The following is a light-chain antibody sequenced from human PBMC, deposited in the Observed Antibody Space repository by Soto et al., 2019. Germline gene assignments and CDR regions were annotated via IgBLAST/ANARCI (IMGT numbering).Light chain of an antibody. V-gene: IGLV2-14*01. CDR3: SSYTTSSTLLYV. J-gene: IGLJ1*01. CDR2: EVS. CDR1: SSDVGGYNS. Sequence: QSALTQPACVSGSPGQSSTISCTGTSSDVGGYNSVSWYQQHPGKAPKLMIYEVSNRPSGVSNRFSGSKSGNTASLTISGLQAEDEADYYCSSYTTSSTLLYVFGTGTKLTVL.